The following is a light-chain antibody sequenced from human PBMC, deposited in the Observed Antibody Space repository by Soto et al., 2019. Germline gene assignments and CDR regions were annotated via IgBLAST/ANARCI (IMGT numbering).Light chain of an antibody. CDR1: QSISSW. J-gene: IGKJ1*01. CDR2: KAS. Sequence: DIQMTHSPSTLSASVGYRVTITCRSSQSISSWLAWYQQKPGKAPKLLIYKASSLESGVPSRFSGSGSGTEITLTISSLQPDDFATYYCQQYNSYSTFGQGTKVDIK. V-gene: IGKV1-5*03. CDR3: QQYNSYST.